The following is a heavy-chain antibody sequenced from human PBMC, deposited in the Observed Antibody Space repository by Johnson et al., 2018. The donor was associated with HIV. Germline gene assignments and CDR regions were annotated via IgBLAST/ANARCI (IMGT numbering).Heavy chain of an antibody. Sequence: QVQLVESGGGVVQPGGSLRLSCAASGFTFSSNAMHWVRQAPGKGLEWVAFIVYDGSKKYYADSVRGRFSISRDKSKDTLYLQMNSLRAEDTAVYYCAKDLEEGQQWLIGAFDIWGQGTMVTVSS. CDR1: GFTFSSNA. CDR3: AKDLEEGQQWLIGAFDI. D-gene: IGHD6-19*01. CDR2: IVYDGSKK. V-gene: IGHV3-30*02. J-gene: IGHJ3*02.